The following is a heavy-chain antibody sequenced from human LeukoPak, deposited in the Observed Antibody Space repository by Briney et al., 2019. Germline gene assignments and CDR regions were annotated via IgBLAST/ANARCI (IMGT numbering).Heavy chain of an antibody. CDR2: IKEDGSEK. CDR1: GFTFSRYW. Sequence: PGGSLRLSCAASGFTFSRYWMSWVRQAPGKGLEWVANIKEDGSEKKYADSVKGRFTISRDNSKNTLYLQMNSLRAEDTAVYYCAKTSLRGDYAYYYYYMDVWGKGTTVTISS. CDR3: AKTSLRGDYAYYYYYMDV. J-gene: IGHJ6*03. V-gene: IGHV3-7*01. D-gene: IGHD4-17*01.